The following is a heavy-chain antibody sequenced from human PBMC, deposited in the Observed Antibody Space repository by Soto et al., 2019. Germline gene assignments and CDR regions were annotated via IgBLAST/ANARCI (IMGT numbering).Heavy chain of an antibody. CDR3: ATSTVTTLRNNWFDP. CDR1: GFTFSSYA. Sequence: EVQLLESGGGLVQPGGSLRLSCAASGFTFSSYAMSWVRQAPGKGLEWVSAISGSGGSTYYATSVKDRFTISRDNSKNTLDLQMNRLRSEDTAVYYCATSTVTTLRNNWFDPWGQGTLVTVSA. J-gene: IGHJ5*02. CDR2: ISGSGGST. D-gene: IGHD4-17*01. V-gene: IGHV3-23*01.